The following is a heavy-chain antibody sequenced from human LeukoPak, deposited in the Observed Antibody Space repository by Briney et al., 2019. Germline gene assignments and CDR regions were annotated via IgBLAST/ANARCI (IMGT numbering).Heavy chain of an antibody. Sequence: APVKVSCKASGYTFTGYYMHWVRQAPGQGLEWMGWINPSSGGTNYAQKFQGRVTMTRDTSISTAYMELSRLRSDDTAVYYCARGGYYDILTGLVGNWFDPWGQGTLVTVSS. CDR2: INPSSGGT. J-gene: IGHJ5*02. V-gene: IGHV1-2*02. CDR3: ARGGYYDILTGLVGNWFDP. D-gene: IGHD3-9*01. CDR1: GYTFTGYY.